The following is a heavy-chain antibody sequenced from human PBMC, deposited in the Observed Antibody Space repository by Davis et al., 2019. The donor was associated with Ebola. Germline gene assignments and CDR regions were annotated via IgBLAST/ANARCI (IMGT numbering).Heavy chain of an antibody. CDR2: TYYTSEWHN. D-gene: IGHD3-10*01. J-gene: IGHJ6*03. V-gene: IGHV6-1*01. Sequence: HSQTLSLTCAISGDSVFGKNGAWNWIRQSPSRGLEWLGRTYYTSEWHNDYAESVKSRITIKPDTSKNQFFLQLNSVTPEDTALYYCVKGWFRAGMDVWGEGTTVNVSS. CDR1: GDSVFGKNGA. CDR3: VKGWFRAGMDV.